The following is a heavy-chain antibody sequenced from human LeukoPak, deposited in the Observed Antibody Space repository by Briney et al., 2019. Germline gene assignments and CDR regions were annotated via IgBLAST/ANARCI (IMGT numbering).Heavy chain of an antibody. Sequence: GRSLRLSCAASGFTFSSYAMHWVRQAPGKGLEWMTLISYDGSGQYYTESVKGRFTISRDNSKNTLYLQVNSLRVEDTAVYYCARANRPFHTSGWYKDYWGQGTLVTVSS. CDR3: ARANRPFHTSGWYKDY. V-gene: IGHV3-30-3*01. CDR2: ISYDGSGQ. CDR1: GFTFSSYA. J-gene: IGHJ4*02. D-gene: IGHD6-19*01.